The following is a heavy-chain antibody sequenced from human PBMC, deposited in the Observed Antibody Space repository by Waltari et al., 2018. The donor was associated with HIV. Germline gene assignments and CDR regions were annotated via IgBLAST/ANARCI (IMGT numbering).Heavy chain of an antibody. Sequence: QVPLVQSGAEVQQPGASVKVSCKLSGYTLTEFSNTWVRQVLGTSLEWMGGLVPEDGEIIYAQRLQGRVTMTEDTSTDTAYMELSSLRSEDAAVYYCAASLRLLWFGEPRVDYWGQGTLVTVSS. CDR3: AASLRLLWFGEPRVDY. V-gene: IGHV1-24*01. CDR1: GYTLTEFS. CDR2: LVPEDGEI. D-gene: IGHD3-10*01. J-gene: IGHJ4*02.